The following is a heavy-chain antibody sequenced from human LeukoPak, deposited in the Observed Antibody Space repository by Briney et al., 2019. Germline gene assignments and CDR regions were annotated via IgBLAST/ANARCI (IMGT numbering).Heavy chain of an antibody. Sequence: SETLSLTCTVSGGSISSYYWSWIRQPAGKGLEWIGYVSNSGTTNYRPSLRSRVTVSVDTSQNHVSLKLTSMTAADTGLYYCARHHSSAYPFDYWGQGTLVTVSS. J-gene: IGHJ4*02. CDR1: GGSISSYY. CDR2: VSNSGTT. D-gene: IGHD3-22*01. CDR3: ARHHSSAYPFDY. V-gene: IGHV4-59*08.